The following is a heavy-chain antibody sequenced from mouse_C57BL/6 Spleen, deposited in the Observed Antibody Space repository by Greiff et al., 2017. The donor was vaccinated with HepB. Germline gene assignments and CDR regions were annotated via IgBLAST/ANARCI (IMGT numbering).Heavy chain of an antibody. CDR2: IYPGDGDT. V-gene: IGHV1-82*01. J-gene: IGHJ3*01. Sequence: QVQLKESGPELVKPGASVKISCKASGYAFSSSWMNWVKQRPGKGLEWIGRIYPGDGDTNYNGKFEGKATLTADKSSSTAYMQLSSLTSEDSAVYFCARSGIRDYGSSWFAYWGQGTLVTVSA. CDR1: GYAFSSSW. D-gene: IGHD1-1*01. CDR3: ARSGIRDYGSSWFAY.